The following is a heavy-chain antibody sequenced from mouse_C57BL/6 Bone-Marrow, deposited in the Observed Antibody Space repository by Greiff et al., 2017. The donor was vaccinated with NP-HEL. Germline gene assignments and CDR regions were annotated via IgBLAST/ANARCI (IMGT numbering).Heavy chain of an antibody. J-gene: IGHJ1*03. V-gene: IGHV1-76*01. Sequence: QVHVKQSGAELVRPGASVKLSCKASGYTFTDYYINWVKQRPGQGLEWIARIYPGSGNTYYNEKFKGKATLTAEKSSSTAYMQLSSLTSEDSAVYFCAGGFITTVVADWYFDVWGTGTTVTVSS. D-gene: IGHD1-1*01. CDR1: GYTFTDYY. CDR2: IYPGSGNT. CDR3: AGGFITTVVADWYFDV.